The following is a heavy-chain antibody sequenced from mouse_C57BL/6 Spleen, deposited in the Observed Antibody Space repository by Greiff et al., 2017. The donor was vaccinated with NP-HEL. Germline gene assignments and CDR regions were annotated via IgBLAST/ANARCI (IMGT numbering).Heavy chain of an antibody. V-gene: IGHV1-42*01. CDR3: ARSDDYDVYWYFDV. Sequence: VQLQQSGPELVKPGASVKISCKASGYSFTGYYMNWVKQSPEKSLEWIGEINPSTGGTTYNQKFKAKATLTVDKSSSTAYMQLKSLTSEDSAVYYCARSDDYDVYWYFDVWGTGTTVTVSS. J-gene: IGHJ1*03. CDR1: GYSFTGYY. CDR2: INPSTGGT. D-gene: IGHD2-4*01.